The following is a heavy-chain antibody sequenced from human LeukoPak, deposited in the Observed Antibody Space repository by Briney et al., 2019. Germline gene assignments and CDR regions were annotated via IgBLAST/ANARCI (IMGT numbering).Heavy chain of an antibody. D-gene: IGHD1-14*01. Sequence: SETLSLTCAVSGASISSSNWWTWIRQPPGQGLEWVGDIYPSGSTSYNPSLNSRVTISIDKSKNQFSLNLNSVTAADTAVYYCAIRPPNPSEYWGQGTLVTVSS. V-gene: IGHV4-4*02. CDR2: IYPSGST. CDR1: GASISSSNW. J-gene: IGHJ4*02. CDR3: AIRPPNPSEY.